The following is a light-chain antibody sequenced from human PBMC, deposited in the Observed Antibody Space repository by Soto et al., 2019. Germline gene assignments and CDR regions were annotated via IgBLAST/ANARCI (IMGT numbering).Light chain of an antibody. CDR3: HQYGTSPRT. CDR1: QRVTNSY. CDR2: GAS. J-gene: IGKJ1*01. Sequence: EIVLSQSPDTLSLSPGERATLSCRASQRVTNSYLAWYQQKPGQAPRLLIFGASSRATGIPDRFSGSGSGTDFTLTISSLEPEDFALYLCHQYGTSPRTFGPGTKV. V-gene: IGKV3-20*01.